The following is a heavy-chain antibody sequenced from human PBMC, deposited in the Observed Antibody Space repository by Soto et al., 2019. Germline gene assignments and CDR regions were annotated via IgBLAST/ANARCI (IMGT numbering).Heavy chain of an antibody. J-gene: IGHJ6*02. V-gene: IGHV1-69*13. CDR3: AREGHSGYDSVGYYYYYGMDV. CDR2: IIPIFGTA. Sequence: SVKVSCKASGGTFSSYAISWVRQAPGQGLEWMGGIIPIFGTANYAQKFQGRVTITADESTSTAYMELSSLRSEDTAVYYCAREGHSGYDSVGYYYYYGMDVWGQGTTVTVSS. CDR1: GGTFSSYA. D-gene: IGHD5-12*01.